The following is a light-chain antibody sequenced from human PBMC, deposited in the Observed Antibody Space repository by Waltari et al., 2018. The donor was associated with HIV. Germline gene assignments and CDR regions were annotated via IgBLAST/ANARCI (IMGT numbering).Light chain of an antibody. CDR3: SSYTTSNTVV. Sequence: QSALTQPASVSGSPGQSITISCSRTSSDISTYDFVSWYQKNPAKAPKLLIYDVTARPSGVSRRFSGSKSGSTASLTISSIQADDEADYYCSSYTTSNTVVFGPGTKLSVL. CDR1: SSDISTYDF. V-gene: IGLV2-14*03. J-gene: IGLJ2*01. CDR2: DVT.